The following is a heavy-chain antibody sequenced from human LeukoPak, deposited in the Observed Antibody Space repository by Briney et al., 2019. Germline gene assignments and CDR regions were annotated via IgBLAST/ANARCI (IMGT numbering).Heavy chain of an antibody. D-gene: IGHD3-3*01. J-gene: IGHJ4*02. CDR1: GGSINSDYW. V-gene: IGHV4-4*02. Sequence: PSGTLSLTCAVSGGSINSDYWWTWVRQSPGKGPEWIGEIYHTGSVNYNLSLESRVTISRDRSKNQFSLMLRSVTAADTAVYYCARHDDFLSAYNYWGQGILVTVSS. CDR2: IYHTGSV. CDR3: ARHDDFLSAYNY.